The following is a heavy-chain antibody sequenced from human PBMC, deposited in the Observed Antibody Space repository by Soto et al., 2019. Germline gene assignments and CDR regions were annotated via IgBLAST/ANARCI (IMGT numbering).Heavy chain of an antibody. CDR3: ARDGFCTSTTCRVGNWFDP. CDR2: INHGGST. J-gene: IGHJ5*02. Sequence: SETLSLTCAVYGGSLSRWYWSWVRQPPGRGLEWIGEINHGGSTRYKSSLKSRVTISVDTSKNQFSLKLPSVTAADTAMYYCARDGFCTSTTCRVGNWFDPWGQGTLVTVSS. V-gene: IGHV4-34*01. D-gene: IGHD2-2*01. CDR1: GGSLSRWY.